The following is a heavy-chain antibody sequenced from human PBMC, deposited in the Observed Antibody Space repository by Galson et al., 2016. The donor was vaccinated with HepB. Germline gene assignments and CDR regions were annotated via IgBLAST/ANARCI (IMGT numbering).Heavy chain of an antibody. CDR2: IWYDGXXX. Sequence: RLSXAASXXXFSSYXXXWVXXAPGKGLEXXXVIWYDGXXXYYADSVKGRLTXSRDNSKNTLYLQMNSLRAEDTAVYYCARESSIAXXGVFKXWGQGSLVXXSS. CDR3: ARESSIAXXGVFKX. J-gene: IGHJ4*02. D-gene: IGHD6-6*01. CDR1: XXXFSSYX. V-gene: IGHV3-33*01.